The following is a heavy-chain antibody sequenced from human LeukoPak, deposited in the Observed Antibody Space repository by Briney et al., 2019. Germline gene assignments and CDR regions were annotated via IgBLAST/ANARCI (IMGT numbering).Heavy chain of an antibody. CDR3: AKDPYSSSWYPEDSPSSVSGMDV. Sequence: PGGSLRLSCAASGFTFSSYGMHWVRQAPGKGLEWVAVISYDGSNKYYADSVKGRFTISRDNSKNTLYLQMNSLRAEDTAVYYCAKDPYSSSWYPEDSPSSVSGMDVWGQGTTVTVSS. J-gene: IGHJ6*02. D-gene: IGHD6-13*01. V-gene: IGHV3-30*18. CDR2: ISYDGSNK. CDR1: GFTFSSYG.